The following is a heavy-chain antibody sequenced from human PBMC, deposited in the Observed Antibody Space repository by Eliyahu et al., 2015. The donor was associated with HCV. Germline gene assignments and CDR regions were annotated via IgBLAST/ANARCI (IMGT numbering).Heavy chain of an antibody. D-gene: IGHD4-17*01. V-gene: IGHV1-2*02. CDR1: AYTFTGYY. CDR2: IDPNSGGT. J-gene: IGHJ1*01. CDR3: ARDSGWAYGYFYFHH. Sequence: QVQLVQSGAEVKKPGASVKVSCTASAYTFTGYYXXWVRQAPGQGLEWMGWIDPNSGGTKYAQKFQGRVTMGRDTSISTAYMELTSLISDDTAVYYCARDSGWAYGYFYFHHWGQGTLVTVS.